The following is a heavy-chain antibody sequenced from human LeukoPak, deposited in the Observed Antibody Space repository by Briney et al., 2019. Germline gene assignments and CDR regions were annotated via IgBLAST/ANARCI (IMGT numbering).Heavy chain of an antibody. CDR3: ARHKKDHDAFDI. CDR2: IYTSGST. CDR1: GGSISSYY. V-gene: IGHV4-4*07. J-gene: IGHJ3*02. D-gene: IGHD2-15*01. Sequence: SETLSLTCTVSGGSISSYYWSWIRQPAGKGLEWIGRIYTSGSTNYNPSLKSRVTISVDTSKNQFSLKLSSVTAADTAVYYCARHKKDHDAFDIWGQGTMVTVSS.